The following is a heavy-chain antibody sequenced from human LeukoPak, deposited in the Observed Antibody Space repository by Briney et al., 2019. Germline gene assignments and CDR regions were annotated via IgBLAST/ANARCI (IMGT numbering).Heavy chain of an antibody. J-gene: IGHJ6*03. V-gene: IGHV3-15*01. CDR3: STYYGSGNYYNRGYYYYMDV. CDR2: IKSKTDGGTT. Sequence: GGSLRLSCAASGFTFSNAWMSWVRQAPGEGLEWVGRIKSKTDGGTTDYAAPVKGRFTISRDDSKNTLYLQMNSLKTEDTAVYYCSTYYGSGNYYNRGYYYYMDVWGKGTTVTVSS. D-gene: IGHD3-10*01. CDR1: GFTFSNAW.